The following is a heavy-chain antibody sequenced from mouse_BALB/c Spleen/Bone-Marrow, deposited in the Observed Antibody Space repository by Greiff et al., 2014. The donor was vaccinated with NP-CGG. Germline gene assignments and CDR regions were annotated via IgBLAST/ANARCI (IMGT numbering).Heavy chain of an antibody. J-gene: IGHJ4*01. CDR2: ISNLAYSI. D-gene: IGHD2-1*01. Sequence: EVKLVESGGALVQPGGSRKLSCAASGFTFSDYGMAWVRQAPGKGPEWVAFISNLAYSIYHTDTVTGRFTISRENAKNTLYLEMSSLRSEDTAMYYCARETTRGAMDYWGQGTSVTVSS. CDR3: ARETTRGAMDY. CDR1: GFTFSDYG. V-gene: IGHV5-15*02.